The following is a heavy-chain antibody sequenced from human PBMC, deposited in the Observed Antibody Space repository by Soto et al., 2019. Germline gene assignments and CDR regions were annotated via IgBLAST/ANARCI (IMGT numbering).Heavy chain of an antibody. V-gene: IGHV3-23*01. CDR1: GFTFSSYA. CDR3: AKVPSSSFCDY. Sequence: GGSLRLSCAASGFTFSSYAMTWVRQAPGKGLEWVSTISYRGGGTYYADSVKGRFTISRDNSKNTLYLQMSSLRAEDTAVYYCAKVPSSSFCDYWGQGTLVTVSS. J-gene: IGHJ4*02. CDR2: ISYRGGGT. D-gene: IGHD2-2*01.